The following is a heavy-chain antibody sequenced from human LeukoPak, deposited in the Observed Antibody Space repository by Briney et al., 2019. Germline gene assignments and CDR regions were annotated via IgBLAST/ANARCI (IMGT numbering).Heavy chain of an antibody. CDR2: ISAYNGDT. Sequence: ASVKVSXKASDYTFSTYRITWVRQAPGQGLEWMGWISAYNGDTNYAQKLQGRVTMTTDTSTNTAYMELRSLRSDDTAVYYCARTRISGTLDYWGQGTLVTVSS. CDR3: ARTRISGTLDY. V-gene: IGHV1-18*01. D-gene: IGHD1-26*01. J-gene: IGHJ4*02. CDR1: DYTFSTYR.